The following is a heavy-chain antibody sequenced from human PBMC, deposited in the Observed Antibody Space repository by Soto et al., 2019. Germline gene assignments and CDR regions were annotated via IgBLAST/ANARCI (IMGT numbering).Heavy chain of an antibody. V-gene: IGHV3-53*02. CDR3: AREAISSDYFDY. CDR2: IYSGGRT. CDR1: GFTVSSNY. Sequence: EVQLVETGGGLIQPGGSLRLSCAASGFTVSSNYMSWVRQAPGQGLEWVSFIYSGGRTYYADSVKGRFTISRDKSKNTLYLQMNSLRAEDTAVYYCAREAISSDYFDYWGQGTLVIVS. D-gene: IGHD3-22*01. J-gene: IGHJ4*02.